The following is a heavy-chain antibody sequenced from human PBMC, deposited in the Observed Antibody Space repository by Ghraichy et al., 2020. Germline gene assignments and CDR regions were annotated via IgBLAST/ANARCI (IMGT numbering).Heavy chain of an antibody. CDR1: GFTFTTYW. CDR2: INQDGSVK. J-gene: IGHJ6*02. CDR3: VRDMDV. V-gene: IGHV3-7*02. Sequence: GSLRLSCAASGFTFTTYWMTWVRQAPGKGLEWVANINQDGSVKHYVDSVKGRVTISRDNAESSLFLQMNSLRVEDTAVYFCVRDMDVWGQGTTVTVSS.